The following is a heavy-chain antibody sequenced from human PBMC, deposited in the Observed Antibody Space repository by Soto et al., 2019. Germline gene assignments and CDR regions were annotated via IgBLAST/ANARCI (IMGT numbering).Heavy chain of an antibody. Sequence: EVQLVQSGAEMKKPGESLKISCKVSGYSFSNFWIAWVRQMPGKGLEWMGIIHPGDSDIRYSPSFQGQVTISVDKSSSTAYLQWSSLKASDTAIYYCARHVGGPAGLNYYGMDVWGQGTSVTVSS. V-gene: IGHV5-51*01. CDR1: GYSFSNFW. CDR2: IHPGDSDI. D-gene: IGHD6-19*01. J-gene: IGHJ6*02. CDR3: ARHVGGPAGLNYYGMDV.